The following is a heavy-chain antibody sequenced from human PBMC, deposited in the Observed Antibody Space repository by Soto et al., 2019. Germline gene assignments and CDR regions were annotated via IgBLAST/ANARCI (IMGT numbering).Heavy chain of an antibody. D-gene: IGHD2-15*01. V-gene: IGHV1-18*04. CDR3: ARTPRAQMIVLEAATRFDY. Sequence: ASVKVSCKASGYTFTTYGFNWVRQAPGQGLEWMGWISPYNGDTNCAQNFQGRVTLTTDTSTSTAYMELRSLTSDDTAIYYCARTPRAQMIVLEAATRFDYWGQGTLVTVSS. J-gene: IGHJ4*02. CDR1: GYTFTTYG. CDR2: ISPYNGDT.